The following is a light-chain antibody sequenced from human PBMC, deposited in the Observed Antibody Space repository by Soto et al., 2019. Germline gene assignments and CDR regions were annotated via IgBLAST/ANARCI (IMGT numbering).Light chain of an antibody. Sequence: DIQMTQSPSTLSASVGDRVTITCRASQSVRSWLAWYQQKPGRAPKFLIYDASSLESGVPSRFSGSGSGTEFPLAISNLQPDDFATYYCQQYDNYPLTVGGGAKVE. CDR3: QQYDNYPLT. CDR1: QSVRSW. CDR2: DAS. J-gene: IGKJ4*01. V-gene: IGKV1-5*01.